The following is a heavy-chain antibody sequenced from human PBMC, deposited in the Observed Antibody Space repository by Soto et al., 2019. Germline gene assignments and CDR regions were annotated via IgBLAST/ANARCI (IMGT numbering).Heavy chain of an antibody. J-gene: IGHJ4*02. CDR3: TRGSSGWFPRPLDY. Sequence: QVQLRESGPGLVKPSETRSLTCTVSGGSITSFYWSWVRQPPGKGLEWIGYIYYNGNTNYNPSLKSRVTISVDTSKNQFSLNLSSVTAADTVVYYCTRGSSGWFPRPLDYWGQGTLVTVSS. V-gene: IGHV4-59*01. CDR1: GGSITSFY. D-gene: IGHD6-19*01. CDR2: IYYNGNT.